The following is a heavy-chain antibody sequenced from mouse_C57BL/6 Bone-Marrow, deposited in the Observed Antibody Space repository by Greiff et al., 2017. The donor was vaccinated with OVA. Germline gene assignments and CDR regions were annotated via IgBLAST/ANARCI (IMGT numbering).Heavy chain of an antibody. D-gene: IGHD4-1*01. J-gene: IGHJ4*01. CDR3: ERGGTGYAMDY. V-gene: IGHV5-17*01. CDR2: ISSGSSTI. Sequence: EVQVVESGGGLVKPGGSLKLSCAASGFTFSDYGMHWVRQAPEKGLEWVAYISSGSSTIYYADTVKGRFTISRDNAKNTLFLQMTSLRSEDTAMYYCERGGTGYAMDYWGQGTSVTVSS. CDR1: GFTFSDYG.